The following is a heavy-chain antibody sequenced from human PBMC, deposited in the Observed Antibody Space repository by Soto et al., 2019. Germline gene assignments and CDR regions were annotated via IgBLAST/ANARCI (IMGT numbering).Heavy chain of an antibody. J-gene: IGHJ3*02. Sequence: EVQLVESGGGLVKPGGSLRLSCAAPGFDFSSYSMSWVRQAPGKGLEWVSSIGSTSAYLYYADSVRGRFTISRDNAKKSLFLHMNRLRVVDTAVYYCAREVDTAMGNEASDIWGQGTTVTVSS. CDR2: IGSTSAYL. V-gene: IGHV3-21*01. CDR3: AREVDTAMGNEASDI. D-gene: IGHD5-18*01. CDR1: GFDFSSYS.